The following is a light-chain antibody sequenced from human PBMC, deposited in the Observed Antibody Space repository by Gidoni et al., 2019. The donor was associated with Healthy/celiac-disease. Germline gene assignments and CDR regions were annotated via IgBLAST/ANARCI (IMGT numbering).Light chain of an antibody. CDR1: KSILYSSNNKNY. CDR2: LSS. J-gene: IGKJ5*01. V-gene: IGKV4-1*01. Sequence: DIVMTQSPDSLAVSLGERATINCKYSKSILYSSNNKNYLACYQQKPGQPPKLLIFLSSTRESGVPDRFSGSGSGTDFTLTISSLQAEDVAIYYCQQYYGTPITFGQXTRLEIK. CDR3: QQYYGTPIT.